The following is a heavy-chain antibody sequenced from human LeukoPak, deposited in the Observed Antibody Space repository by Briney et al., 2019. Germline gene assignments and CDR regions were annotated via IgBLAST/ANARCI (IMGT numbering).Heavy chain of an antibody. V-gene: IGHV4-59*08. J-gene: IGHJ6*02. D-gene: IGHD2-21*02. CDR2: IYYSGST. CDR1: GGSISSYY. CDR3: ARLEVTPDGYYYGMDV. Sequence: SETLSLTCTVSGGSISSYYWSWIRQPPGKGLEWIGYIYYSGSTNYNPSLKSRVTISVDTSKNQFSLKLSSVTAADTAVYYCARLEVTPDGYYYGMDVWGQGTTVTVSS.